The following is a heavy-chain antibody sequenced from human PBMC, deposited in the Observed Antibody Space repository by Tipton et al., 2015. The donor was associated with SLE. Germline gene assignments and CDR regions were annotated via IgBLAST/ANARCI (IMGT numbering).Heavy chain of an antibody. J-gene: IGHJ3*02. V-gene: IGHV4-4*07. D-gene: IGHD3-22*01. CDR3: ARDGAMIVPRGSFDI. CDR1: GGSISSYY. Sequence: LRLSCTVSGGSISSYYWSWIRQPAGKGLEWIGRIYTSGSTNYNPSLKGRVTMSVDTSKNQFSLKLSSVTAAGTAVYYCARDGAMIVPRGSFDIWGQGTMVTVSS. CDR2: IYTSGST.